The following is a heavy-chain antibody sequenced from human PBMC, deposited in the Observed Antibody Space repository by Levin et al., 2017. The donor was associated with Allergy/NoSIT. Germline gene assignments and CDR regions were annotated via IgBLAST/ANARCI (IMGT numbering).Heavy chain of an antibody. CDR2: ISGSGGNT. Sequence: GGSLRLSCAASGFTFSSYAMSWVRQAPGKGLEWVSGISGSGGNTYYAEPVKGRFTISRDNSKNTLYLQMNSLRAEDTAVYYCAKDSPLNPEDGDYVDWGQGTLVTVSS. CDR3: AKDSPLNPEDGDYVD. J-gene: IGHJ4*02. V-gene: IGHV3-23*01. D-gene: IGHD4-17*01. CDR1: GFTFSSYA.